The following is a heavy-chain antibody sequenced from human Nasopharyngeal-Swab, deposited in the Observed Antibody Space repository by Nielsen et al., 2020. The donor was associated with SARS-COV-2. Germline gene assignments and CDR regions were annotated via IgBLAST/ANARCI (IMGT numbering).Heavy chain of an antibody. Sequence: GESLKISCAASGFAFSSYSMNWFRQAPGKGLEWISYIGGDGNYKQYADSVEGRLTISRDNAKNSLYLQINSLRAEDTAVYYCVRDSAWAFDIWGQGTMVTVSS. V-gene: IGHV3-21*05. J-gene: IGHJ3*02. CDR2: IGGDGNYK. CDR1: GFAFSSYS. CDR3: VRDSAWAFDI.